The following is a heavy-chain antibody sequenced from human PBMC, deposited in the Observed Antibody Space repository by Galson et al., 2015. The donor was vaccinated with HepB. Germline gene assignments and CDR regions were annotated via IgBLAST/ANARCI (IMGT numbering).Heavy chain of an antibody. V-gene: IGHV1-18*01. J-gene: IGHJ5*02. CDR3: ARDRGYDILTGYYLNWFDP. D-gene: IGHD3-9*01. Sequence: SVKVSCKASGYTFTSYGISWVRQAPGQGLEWMGWISAYNGNTNYAQKLQGRVTMTTDTSTSTAYMELRSLRSDDTAVYYCARDRGYDILTGYYLNWFDPWGQGTLVTVSS. CDR1: GYTFTSYG. CDR2: ISAYNGNT.